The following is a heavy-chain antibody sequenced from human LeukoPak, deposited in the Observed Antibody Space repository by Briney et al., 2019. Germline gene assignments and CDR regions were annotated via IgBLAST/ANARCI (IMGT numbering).Heavy chain of an antibody. CDR2: INTKSGRT. Sequence: ASVKVSCKTSGYSFADYYIHWVRQAPGQGLEWMGWINTKSGRTSSARKFQGRVTMTRDPSITTVYMDMAWLTSDDTAIYFCARADFIDAGPYLIGPWGQGTLVTVSS. D-gene: IGHD3-3*01. V-gene: IGHV1-2*02. J-gene: IGHJ5*02. CDR3: ARADFIDAGPYLIGP. CDR1: GYSFADYY.